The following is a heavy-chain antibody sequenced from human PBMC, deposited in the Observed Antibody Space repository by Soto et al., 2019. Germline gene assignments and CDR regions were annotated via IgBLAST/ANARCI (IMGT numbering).Heavy chain of an antibody. V-gene: IGHV3-48*02. CDR1: GFTFSSYS. J-gene: IGHJ4*02. D-gene: IGHD3-3*01. CDR2: ISSSSSTI. Sequence: VGSLRLSCAASGFTFSSYSMNWVRQAPGKGLEWVSYISSSSSTIYYADSVKGRFTISRDNAKNSLYLQMNSLRDEDTAVYYCARSSPHYDFWSGYSVFDYWGQGTLVTVSS. CDR3: ARSSPHYDFWSGYSVFDY.